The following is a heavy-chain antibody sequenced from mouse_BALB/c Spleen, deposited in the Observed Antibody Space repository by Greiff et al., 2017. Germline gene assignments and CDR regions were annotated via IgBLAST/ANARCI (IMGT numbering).Heavy chain of an antibody. CDR3: ARGATVVPLDY. CDR2: IDPANGNT. D-gene: IGHD1-1*01. CDR1: GFNIKDTY. Sequence: VQLQQSGAELVKPGASVKLSCTASGFNIKDTYMHWVKQRPEQGLEWIGRIDPANGNTKYDPKFQGKATITADTSSNTAYLQLSSLTSEDTAVYYCARGATVVPLDYWGQGTTLTVSS. J-gene: IGHJ2*01. V-gene: IGHV14-3*02.